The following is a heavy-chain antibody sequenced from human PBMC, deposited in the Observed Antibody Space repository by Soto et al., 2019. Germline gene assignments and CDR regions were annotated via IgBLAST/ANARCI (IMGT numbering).Heavy chain of an antibody. Sequence: QLHLVQSGAVVKKPGASVTVSCSASGYPVTAYYMHWVRQAPGRGLEWMGGINPATGAAKYTQTFQGRGTMTRDTSTSTGFMELSGLTSGDPAVFYCARGGGVGVAGSAAFDMWGQGTLVTVSS. V-gene: IGHV1-2*02. J-gene: IGHJ3*02. CDR3: ARGGGVGVAGSAAFDM. CDR2: INPATGAA. D-gene: IGHD3-3*01. CDR1: GYPVTAYY.